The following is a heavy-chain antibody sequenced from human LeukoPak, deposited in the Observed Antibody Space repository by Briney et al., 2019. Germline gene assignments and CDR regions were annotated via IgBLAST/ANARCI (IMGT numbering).Heavy chain of an antibody. Sequence: SETLSLTCNVSGGSISSYYWSWIRQPAGKGLEWIGRIYTSGSTNYNPSLKSRVTISVDNSRNQFSLGLSSVSAADTAVYYCARGIPGYFGTSGYYYEYWGQGTLVTVSS. CDR2: IYTSGST. D-gene: IGHD3-22*01. J-gene: IGHJ4*02. CDR3: ARGIPGYFGTSGYYYEY. V-gene: IGHV4-4*07. CDR1: GGSISSYY.